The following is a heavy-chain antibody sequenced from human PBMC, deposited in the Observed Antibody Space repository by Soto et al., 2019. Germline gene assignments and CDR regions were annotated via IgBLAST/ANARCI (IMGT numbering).Heavy chain of an antibody. CDR2: ITVVTGNT. V-gene: IGHV3-48*02. J-gene: IGHJ4*01. Sequence: GGSLRLSCEASGFSMSGYSMCWVRQSAGKGLEWLAYITVVTGNTRYADSVKGRFTISADRGRNSVFLQLNSPRDEDTAVYYCVRDRDLGGDMAHGDFWGQGTLVTVPQ. CDR3: VRDRDLGGDMAHGDF. D-gene: IGHD2-21*01. CDR1: GFSMSGYS.